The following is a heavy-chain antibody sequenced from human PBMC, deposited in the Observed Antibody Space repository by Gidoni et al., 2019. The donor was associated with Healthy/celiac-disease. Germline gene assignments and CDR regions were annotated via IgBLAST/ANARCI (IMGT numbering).Heavy chain of an antibody. CDR2: INPNSGGT. CDR3: AAGRFGYESSDHGH. D-gene: IGHD3-22*01. J-gene: IGHJ4*02. CDR1: GYPFTGYY. Sequence: QVQLVQYGAEVNKHGASVKVSCKASGYPFTGYYRHWVRQAPGQGLEWMGWINPNSGGTNYAQKFQGRVTMTSDTSISTDYMELSRLRSDDTAVYYCAAGRFGYESSDHGHWGQGILVTVAS. V-gene: IGHV1-2*02.